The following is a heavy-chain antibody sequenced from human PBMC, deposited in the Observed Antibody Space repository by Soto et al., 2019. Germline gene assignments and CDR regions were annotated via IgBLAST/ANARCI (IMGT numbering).Heavy chain of an antibody. D-gene: IGHD1-26*01. V-gene: IGHV1-2*02. J-gene: IGHJ4*02. CDR2: INPKSGGT. CDR3: ARDLAKGGGSAGFDY. Sequence: QVQLVQSGAEVKKPGASVNVSCKASGYTFTGYYMHWVRQAPGQGLEWMGGINPKSGGTMYPQKFQGRVTMTWDTSISTAYMALTRMRSDDTAVYYCARDLAKGGGSAGFDYWGQGTLVTVSS. CDR1: GYTFTGYY.